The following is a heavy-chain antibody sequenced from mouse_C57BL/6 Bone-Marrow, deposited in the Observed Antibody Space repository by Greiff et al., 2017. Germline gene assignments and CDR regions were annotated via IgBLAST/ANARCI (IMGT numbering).Heavy chain of an antibody. CDR3: AKGGSSGYLYAMDY. Sequence: VKLMESGPGLVAPSQSLSITCTVSGFSLPSYGVSWVRQPPGKGLEWLGVIWGDGSTNYHSALISRLSISKDNSKSQVFLKLNSLQTDDTSTYYCAKGGSSGYLYAMDYWGQGTSVTVSS. CDR2: IWGDGST. CDR1: GFSLPSYG. J-gene: IGHJ4*01. V-gene: IGHV2-3*01. D-gene: IGHD3-2*02.